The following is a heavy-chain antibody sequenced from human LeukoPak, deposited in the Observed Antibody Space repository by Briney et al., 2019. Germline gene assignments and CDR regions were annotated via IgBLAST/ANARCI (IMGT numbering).Heavy chain of an antibody. V-gene: IGHV4-31*03. CDR3: ARVYYDSSGYSYFQH. D-gene: IGHD3-22*01. J-gene: IGHJ1*01. CDR2: IYYSGST. CDR1: GGSISSGGYY. Sequence: SETLSLTCTVSGGSISSGGYYWSWIRQHPGKGLEWIGYIYYSGSTYYNPSLKSRVTISVDTSKNQFSLKLSSVTAADTAVYYCARVYYDSSGYSYFQHWGQGTLVTVSS.